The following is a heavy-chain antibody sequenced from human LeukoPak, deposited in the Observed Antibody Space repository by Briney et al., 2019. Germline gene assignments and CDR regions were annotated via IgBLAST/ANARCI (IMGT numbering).Heavy chain of an antibody. CDR3: ARARYSSSWSDY. CDR1: GFTFSSYW. CDR2: INSDGSSI. V-gene: IGHV3-74*01. J-gene: IGHJ4*02. D-gene: IGHD6-13*01. Sequence: LTGGSLRFSCAASGFTFSSYWMHWVRQAPGKGLVWVSRINSDGSSISYADSVKGRFTISRDNAKNTLYLQMNSLRAEDTAVYYCARARYSSSWSDYWGQGTLVTVSS.